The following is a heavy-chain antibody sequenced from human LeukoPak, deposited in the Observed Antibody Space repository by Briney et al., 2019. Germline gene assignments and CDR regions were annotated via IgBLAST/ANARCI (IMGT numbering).Heavy chain of an antibody. D-gene: IGHD3-22*01. CDR1: GFTFSSYS. J-gene: IGHJ4*02. V-gene: IGHV3-21*01. CDR3: VRESYYYDSSGFVY. CDR2: ISSSSYI. Sequence: GGSLRLSCAASGFTFSSYSMNWVRQAPGKGLEWVSSISSSSYIYYADSVKGRFTISRDNAKNSLYLQMNSLRAEDTAVYYCVRESYYYDSSGFVYWGQGTLVTVSS.